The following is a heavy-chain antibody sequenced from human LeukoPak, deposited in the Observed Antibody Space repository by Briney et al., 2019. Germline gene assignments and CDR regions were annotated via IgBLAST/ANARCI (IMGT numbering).Heavy chain of an antibody. D-gene: IGHD5-24*01. CDR2: IYYSGST. V-gene: IGHV4-59*01. CDR1: GGXIRSYY. J-gene: IGHJ3*02. Sequence: SETLSLTCTVSGGXIRSYYCSWIRQPPGKGPEWIGGIYYSGSTNYNPSLRSRVTISVDTSKNQFSLKLSSVTAADTAVYYCARGRDGRHDAFDIWGQKTMVTVSS. CDR3: ARGRDGRHDAFDI.